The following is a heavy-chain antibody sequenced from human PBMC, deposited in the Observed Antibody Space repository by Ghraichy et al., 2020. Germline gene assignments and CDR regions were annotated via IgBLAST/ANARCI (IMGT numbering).Heavy chain of an antibody. CDR3: ARDWRRFYDSSGDQAGYFAY. D-gene: IGHD3-22*01. CDR2: IYNSGST. CDR1: GGSVSSDSYY. Sequence: SETLSLTCTVSGGSVSSDSYYWSWIRQPPGKGLEWIGYIYNSGSTNYNPSLKSRVTISVDTSKNQFSLKLSSVTAADTAVYYCARDWRRFYDSSGDQAGYFAYWGQGTLVTVSS. J-gene: IGHJ4*02. V-gene: IGHV4-61*01.